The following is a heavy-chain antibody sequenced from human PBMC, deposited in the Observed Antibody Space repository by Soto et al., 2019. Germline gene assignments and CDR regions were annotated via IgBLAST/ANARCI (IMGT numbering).Heavy chain of an antibody. J-gene: IGHJ4*02. D-gene: IGHD1-26*01. V-gene: IGHV4-31*03. CDR2: IYYSGST. Sequence: QVQLQESGPGLVKPSQTLSLTCTVSGDSISSGDYYWSWIRQHPGKGLEGIGYIYYSGSTHYNPSLKGRVTRSGDTSENQFSLNLSSVTAAGTAVYYCARWDGGPRYYFDYWGQGILVTVSS. CDR1: GDSISSGDYY. CDR3: ARWDGGPRYYFDY.